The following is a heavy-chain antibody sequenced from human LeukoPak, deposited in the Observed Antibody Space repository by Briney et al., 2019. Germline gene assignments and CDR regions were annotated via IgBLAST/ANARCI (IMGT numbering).Heavy chain of an antibody. CDR3: ARVYQSAEYYFDY. CDR1: GVSIYGYY. J-gene: IGHJ4*02. Sequence: PSETLSLTCTVSGVSIYGYYWRWLRQPPGKGLEWMGYIYYTGSTEYHPSLKSRVPISLNTPKNQFSLKLTSVTAADTAVYYCARVYQSAEYYFDYWGQGNLVSVSS. V-gene: IGHV4-59*01. D-gene: IGHD2-2*01. CDR2: IYYTGST.